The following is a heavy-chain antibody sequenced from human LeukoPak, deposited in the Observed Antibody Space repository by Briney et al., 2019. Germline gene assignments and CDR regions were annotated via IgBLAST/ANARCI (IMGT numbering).Heavy chain of an antibody. D-gene: IGHD3-10*01. CDR1: GYTFTDYY. CDR2: ITPNSGGT. J-gene: IGHJ4*02. V-gene: IGHV1-2*02. CDR3: ARSGSYYIYLDD. Sequence: GASVNVSCKASGYTFTDYYIHWARQAPAQGLEWMGWITPNSGGTNCAQKFQGRVTMTRDTSISTAYMELSRLRSDDTALYYCARSGSYYIYLDDWGQGTLVTVSS.